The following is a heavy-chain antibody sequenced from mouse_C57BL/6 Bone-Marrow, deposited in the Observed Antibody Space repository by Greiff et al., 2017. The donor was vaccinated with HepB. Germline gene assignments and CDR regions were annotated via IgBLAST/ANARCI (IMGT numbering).Heavy chain of an antibody. Sequence: EVKLMESGGGLVQPGGSLKLSCAASGFTFSDYGMAWVRQAPRKGPEWVAFISNLAYSIYYADTVTGRFTISRENAKKTLYLEMSSLRSEDTAMYYCARHPAGYFDVWGTGTTVTVSS. V-gene: IGHV5-15*01. CDR1: GFTFSDYG. J-gene: IGHJ1*03. CDR2: ISNLAYSI. CDR3: ARHPAGYFDV.